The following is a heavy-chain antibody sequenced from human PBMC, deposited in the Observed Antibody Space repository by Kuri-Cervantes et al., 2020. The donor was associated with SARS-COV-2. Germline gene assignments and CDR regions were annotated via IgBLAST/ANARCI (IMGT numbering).Heavy chain of an antibody. CDR3: TTDRDYCGGDCYSVLGAFDI. J-gene: IGHJ3*02. Sequence: GESLKISCTASGFTFGDYAMSWFRQAPGKGLEWVGFIRSKAYGGTTDYAAPVKGRFTISRDDSKNTLYLQMNSLKTEDTAVYYCTTDRDYCGGDCYSVLGAFDIWGQGTMVTVSS. D-gene: IGHD2-21*01. CDR2: IRSKAYGGTT. V-gene: IGHV3-49*03. CDR1: GFTFGDYA.